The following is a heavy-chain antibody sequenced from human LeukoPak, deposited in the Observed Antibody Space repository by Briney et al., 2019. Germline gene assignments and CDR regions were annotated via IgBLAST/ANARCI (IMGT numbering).Heavy chain of an antibody. V-gene: IGHV1-18*01. CDR3: ARVLDIVVVPAAIFDY. D-gene: IGHD2-2*02. Sequence: ASVKVSCKASGYTFTSYGISWVRQAPGQGLEWMGWISAYNGNTSYAQKLQGRVTMTTDTSTSTAYMELRSLRSDDTAVYYCARVLDIVVVPAAIFDYWGQGTLVAVSS. CDR1: GYTFTSYG. CDR2: ISAYNGNT. J-gene: IGHJ4*02.